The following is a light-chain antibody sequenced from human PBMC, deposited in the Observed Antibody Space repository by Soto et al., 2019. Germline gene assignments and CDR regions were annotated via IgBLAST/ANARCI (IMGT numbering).Light chain of an antibody. CDR3: QQYNDWPLT. J-gene: IGKJ1*01. V-gene: IGKV3-15*01. CDR1: QSISGTY. Sequence: VLTQSPGTLSLTSGERATLSCRASQSISGTYVAWYQQKPGQAPRLLIYGAFTRATGIPARFSGTGSGTEFTLTISSLQSEDFALYYCQQYNDWPLTFGQGTKVDIK. CDR2: GAF.